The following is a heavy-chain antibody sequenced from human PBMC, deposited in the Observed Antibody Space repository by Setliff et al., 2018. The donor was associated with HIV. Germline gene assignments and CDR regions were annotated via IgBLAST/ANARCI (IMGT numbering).Heavy chain of an antibody. CDR2: VYTSGST. Sequence: PSETLSLTCTVSGGSISSGTYYWSWIRQPAGKGLEWIGHVYTSGSTHYNPSLSSRLTISVDTSKNHVSLRRSSVTAADTGVYYCARHRDPPGTSWIFYYYYMDLWGAGTTVTVSS. J-gene: IGHJ6*03. D-gene: IGHD6-13*01. CDR1: GGSISSGTYY. V-gene: IGHV4-61*09. CDR3: ARHRDPPGTSWIFYYYYMDL.